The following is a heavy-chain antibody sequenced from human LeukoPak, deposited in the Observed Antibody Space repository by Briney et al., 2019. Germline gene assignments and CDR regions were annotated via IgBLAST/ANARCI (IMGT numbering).Heavy chain of an antibody. V-gene: IGHV3-30*02. CDR3: AREDYYFDSSGTHYFDY. Sequence: GGSLRLSCTVSGFTVSSNSMSWVRQAPGQGLEWVSFIRFDGSNKYYADSVKGRFTISRDDSKNTLFLQMNSLRAEDTAVYYCAREDYYFDSSGTHYFDYWGQGTLVTVSS. D-gene: IGHD3-22*01. CDR2: IRFDGSNK. CDR1: GFTVSSNS. J-gene: IGHJ4*02.